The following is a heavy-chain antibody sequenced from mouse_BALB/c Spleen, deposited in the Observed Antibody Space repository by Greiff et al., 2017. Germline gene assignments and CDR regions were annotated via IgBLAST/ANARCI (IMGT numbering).Heavy chain of an antibody. J-gene: IGHJ4*01. Sequence: VKLMESGPGLVAPSQSLSITCTVSGFSLTSYDISWIRQPPGKGLEWLGVIWTGGGTNYNSAFMSRLSISKDNSKSQVFLKMNSLQTDDTAIYYCVRDYDGYPYYAMDYWGQGTSVTVSS. CDR3: VRDYDGYPYYAMDY. CDR1: GFSLTSYD. CDR2: IWTGGGT. V-gene: IGHV2-9-2*01. D-gene: IGHD2-3*01.